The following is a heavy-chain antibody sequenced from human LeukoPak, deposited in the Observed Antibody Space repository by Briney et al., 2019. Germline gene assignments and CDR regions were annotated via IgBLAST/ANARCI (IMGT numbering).Heavy chain of an antibody. CDR2: IYYSGST. Sequence: SETLSLTCTVSGGSISSYYWSWIRQPPGKGLEWIGYIYYSGSTNYNPSLKSRVTISVDTSKNQFSLKLSSVTAADTAVYYCVRVKVDIVATIGPFDYWGQGTLVTVSS. D-gene: IGHD5-12*01. V-gene: IGHV4-59*12. CDR1: GGSISSYY. CDR3: VRVKVDIVATIGPFDY. J-gene: IGHJ4*02.